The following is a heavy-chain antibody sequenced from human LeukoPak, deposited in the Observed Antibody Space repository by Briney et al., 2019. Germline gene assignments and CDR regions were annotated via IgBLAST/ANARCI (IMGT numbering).Heavy chain of an antibody. J-gene: IGHJ4*02. CDR2: ISWNSGSI. Sequence: GGSLRLSCAASGFTFDDYAMHWVRQAPGKGLEWVSGISWNSGSIGYADSVKGRFTISRDNAKNSLYLQMNSLRAEDTAFYYCAKDIAAGEFYFDYWGQGTLVTVSS. D-gene: IGHD6-13*01. V-gene: IGHV3-9*01. CDR1: GFTFDDYA. CDR3: AKDIAAGEFYFDY.